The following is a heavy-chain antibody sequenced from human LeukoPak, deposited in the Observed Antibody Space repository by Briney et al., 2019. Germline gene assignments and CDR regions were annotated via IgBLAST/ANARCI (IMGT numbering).Heavy chain of an antibody. CDR3: ALIDWESYNADY. D-gene: IGHD2/OR15-2a*01. Sequence: SETLSLTCTVSGGSISSSSYYWGWIRQPPGKGLEWIGSIYYSGSTYYNPSLKSRVTISVDTSKNQFSLKLNSVTAADTAVYYCALIDWESYNADYWGQGTLVTVSS. CDR2: IYYSGST. CDR1: GGSISSSSYY. V-gene: IGHV4-39*07. J-gene: IGHJ4*02.